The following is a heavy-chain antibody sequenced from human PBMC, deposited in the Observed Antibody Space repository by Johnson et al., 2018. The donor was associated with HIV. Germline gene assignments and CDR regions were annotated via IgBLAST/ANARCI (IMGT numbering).Heavy chain of an antibody. J-gene: IGHJ3*02. CDR2: ISYAGSNK. CDR3: ARKRSLNEYSSSWDAVDI. Sequence: QVQLVESGGGVVQPGMSLILSCAASVFTFSSYAMHWVRQAPGKGLEWVAVISYAGSNKYYADSLKGRFTISRDNSKNTLYLQMNSLRAEDTAVYYCARKRSLNEYSSSWDAVDIWGQGTMVTVSS. D-gene: IGHD6-6*01. V-gene: IGHV3-30*04. CDR1: VFTFSSYA.